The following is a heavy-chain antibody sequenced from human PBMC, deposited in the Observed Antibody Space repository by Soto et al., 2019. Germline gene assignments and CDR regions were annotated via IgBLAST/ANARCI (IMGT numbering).Heavy chain of an antibody. Sequence: QVQLIESGGGVVQPGRSLRLSCAASGFNFRNYGMHWLRQAPGKGLEWAAVIWCDGSNKYYGDSVKGRFSISRDNSKNTLYLEMNSLRVEDTAVYYCARGRRNTPSVYYYFYVDVWGKGVTVTVSS. CDR2: IWCDGSNK. CDR3: ARGRRNTPSVYYYFYVDV. V-gene: IGHV3-33*01. D-gene: IGHD1-1*01. CDR1: GFNFRNYG. J-gene: IGHJ6*03.